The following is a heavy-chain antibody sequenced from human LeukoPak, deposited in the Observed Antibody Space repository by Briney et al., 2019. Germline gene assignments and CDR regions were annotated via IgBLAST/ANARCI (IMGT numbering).Heavy chain of an antibody. Sequence: ASVKVSCKASGYTFTGYYMHWVRQAPGQGLEWMGWINPNSGGTNYAQKFQGRVTMTRDTSISTAYMELSRLRSDDTAVYYCARAGDILTGYFGGAFDIWGQGTMVTVSS. CDR3: ARAGDILTGYFGGAFDI. V-gene: IGHV1-2*02. CDR1: GYTFTGYY. D-gene: IGHD3-9*01. J-gene: IGHJ3*02. CDR2: INPNSGGT.